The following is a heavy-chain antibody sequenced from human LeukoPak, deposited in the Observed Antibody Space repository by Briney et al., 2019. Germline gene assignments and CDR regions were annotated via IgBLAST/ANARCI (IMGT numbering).Heavy chain of an antibody. CDR3: ARGYYDSSGYYY. CDR2: ISYDGSNK. J-gene: IGHJ4*02. Sequence: PGRSLRLSCAASGFTFSSYAMHWVRQAPGKGLEWVAVISYDGSNKYYADSVKGRFTISRDNSKNTLYLQMNSLRAEDTAVYYCARGYYDSSGYYYWGQGTLVTVSA. D-gene: IGHD3-22*01. CDR1: GFTFSSYA. V-gene: IGHV3-30-3*01.